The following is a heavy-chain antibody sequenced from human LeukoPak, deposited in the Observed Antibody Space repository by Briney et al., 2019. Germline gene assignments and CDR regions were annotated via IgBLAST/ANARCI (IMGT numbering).Heavy chain of an antibody. CDR3: ARDQVIVVVPVGSSRVPSPVDLNYYFYGMDV. V-gene: IGHV1-46*01. CDR1: GYTFTSYY. D-gene: IGHD2-2*01. Sequence: ASVTVSCKASGYTFTSYYMHWVRQAPGQGLEWLGVINPSGGNTTFAQKFQGRVTMTRDTSTNTVYMELSSLRSEDTAVYYCARDQVIVVVPVGSSRVPSPVDLNYYFYGMDVWGQGTTVTVSS. CDR2: INPSGGNT. J-gene: IGHJ6*02.